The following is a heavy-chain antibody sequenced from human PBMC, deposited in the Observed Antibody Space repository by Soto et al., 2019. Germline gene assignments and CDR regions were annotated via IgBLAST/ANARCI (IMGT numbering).Heavy chain of an antibody. CDR1: GFTFSDHY. Sequence: EVQLVESGGGLVQPGGSLRLSCAASGFTFSDHYMDWVRQAPGKGLEWVGRTRNKANSYTTEYAASVKGRFTISRDHSKNSLYLQMNSLKTEDTAVYYCARGPGGATPRRGMDVWGQGTTVTVSS. CDR2: TRNKANSYTT. J-gene: IGHJ6*02. CDR3: ARGPGGATPRRGMDV. D-gene: IGHD5-12*01. V-gene: IGHV3-72*01.